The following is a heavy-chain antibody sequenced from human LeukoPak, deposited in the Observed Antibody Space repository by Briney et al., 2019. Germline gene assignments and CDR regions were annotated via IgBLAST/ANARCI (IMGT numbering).Heavy chain of an antibody. J-gene: IGHJ4*02. CDR3: ASRGWYRGY. CDR2: INHSGST. V-gene: IGHV4-34*01. Sequence: SETLSLTCAVYGGSFSGYYLPWLRQPPGKGLEWIGEINHSGSTSYNPSLKSRVTISVDTSKNQFSLKLTSVTAADTAVYYCASRGWYRGYWGQGTLVTVSS. CDR1: GGSFSGYY. D-gene: IGHD6-19*01.